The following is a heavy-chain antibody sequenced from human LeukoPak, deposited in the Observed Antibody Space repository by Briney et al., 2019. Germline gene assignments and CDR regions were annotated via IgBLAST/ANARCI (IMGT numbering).Heavy chain of an antibody. D-gene: IGHD2-2*03. J-gene: IGHJ1*01. Sequence: ASVKVSCKASGYTFIAYYMFWVRQAPGQGLEWMGWINPNSGATGHAQKFQGRVTMTRDTSISTSYLEVTGLRSDDTAVYFCARDGYCRGSSCPFQHWGQGTMVTVSS. CDR3: ARDGYCRGSSCPFQH. CDR2: INPNSGAT. CDR1: GYTFIAYY. V-gene: IGHV1-2*02.